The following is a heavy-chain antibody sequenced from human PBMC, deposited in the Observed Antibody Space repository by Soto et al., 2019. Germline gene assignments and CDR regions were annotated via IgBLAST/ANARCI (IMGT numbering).Heavy chain of an antibody. V-gene: IGHV4-59*12. J-gene: IGHJ5*02. CDR1: GGSISSSS. Sequence: SETLSLTCTVSGGSISSSSWSWIRQPPGKGLEWIGHISDSGTTNYNPSLGSRVTISVDTSRKSFSLKLSSVTAADTAVYFCARDRWMSRANWFDPWGPGTLVTVSS. CDR2: ISDSGTT. D-gene: IGHD2-2*03. CDR3: ARDRWMSRANWFDP.